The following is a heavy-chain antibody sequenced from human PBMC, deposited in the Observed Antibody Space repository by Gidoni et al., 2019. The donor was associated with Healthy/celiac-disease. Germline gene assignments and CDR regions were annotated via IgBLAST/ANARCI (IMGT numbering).Heavy chain of an antibody. V-gene: IGHV3-30*18. J-gene: IGHJ4*02. D-gene: IGHD4-17*01. CDR1: GFTFSSYG. CDR3: AKLTVTTTAGFDY. Sequence: QVQLVESGGGVVQPGRSLRLSCAASGFTFSSYGMHWVRQAPGKGLEWVAVISYDGSNKYYADSVKGRFTISRDNSKNTLYLQMNSLRAEDTAVYYCAKLTVTTTAGFDYWGQGTLVTVSS. CDR2: ISYDGSNK.